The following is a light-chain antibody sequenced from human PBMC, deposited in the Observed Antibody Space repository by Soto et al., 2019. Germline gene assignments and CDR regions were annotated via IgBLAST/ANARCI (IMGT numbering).Light chain of an antibody. Sequence: IGLTQDPGALSFSPGERATLSCRPRQSVSSAYLAWYHQQPGQGPSRLIYAASPRATSIPDRFSGSGSVISITLTISRVEPEDYAVYYCQHYGASWSFGEGKHVEFK. CDR2: AAS. CDR3: QHYGASWS. CDR1: QSVSSAY. J-gene: IGKJ1*01. V-gene: IGKV3-20*01.